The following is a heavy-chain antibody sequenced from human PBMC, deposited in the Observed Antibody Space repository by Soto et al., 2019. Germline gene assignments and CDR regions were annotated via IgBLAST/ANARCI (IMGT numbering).Heavy chain of an antibody. Sequence: PSETVSLTCTVSGGSISSSSYYWGWIRQPPGKGLEWIGSIYYSGSTYYNPSLKSRVTISVDTSKNQFSLKLSSVTAADTAVYYCARRGDYVWGSYRYGAFDIWGQGTMVTVSS. J-gene: IGHJ3*02. CDR1: GGSISSSSYY. V-gene: IGHV4-39*01. CDR2: IYYSGST. D-gene: IGHD3-16*02. CDR3: ARRGDYVWGSYRYGAFDI.